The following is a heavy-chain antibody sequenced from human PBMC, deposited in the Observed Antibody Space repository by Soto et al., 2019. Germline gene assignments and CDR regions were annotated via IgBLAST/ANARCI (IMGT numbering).Heavy chain of an antibody. CDR1: GFTFSSYG. V-gene: IGHV3-33*01. Sequence: GESLKISCAASGFTFSSYGMHWVRQAPGKGLEWVAVIWYDGSNKYYADSVKGRFTISRDNSKNTLYLQMNSLRAEDTAVYYCARDLSSIAAAGFDYWGQGTLVTVSS. CDR3: ARDLSSIAAAGFDY. J-gene: IGHJ4*02. CDR2: IWYDGSNK. D-gene: IGHD6-13*01.